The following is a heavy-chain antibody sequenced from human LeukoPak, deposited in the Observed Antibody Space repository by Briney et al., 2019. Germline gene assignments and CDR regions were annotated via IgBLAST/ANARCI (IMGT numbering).Heavy chain of an antibody. CDR2: IYYNGDT. J-gene: IGHJ4*02. V-gene: IGHV4-59*01. D-gene: IGHD5-18*01. Sequence: SETLSLTCTVTSDSISSYYWSWIRQPPGKGLEWVGYIYYNGDTNYNPSLRSRVTMSIDTSKKQVSLKLRSVTAADTAVYYCARSSWGYAFDNWGQGTLVIVSS. CDR3: ARSSWGYAFDN. CDR1: SDSISSYY.